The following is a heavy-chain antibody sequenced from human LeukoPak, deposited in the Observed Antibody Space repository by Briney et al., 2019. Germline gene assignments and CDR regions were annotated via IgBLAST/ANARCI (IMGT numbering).Heavy chain of an antibody. V-gene: IGHV4-59*08. CDR1: GGSINSHY. Sequence: SETLSLTCAVSGGSINSHYWGWIRQPPGKGLQWIGDIYYTGKNNYNPSLKSRVTISLDTSKDHLSPNLTSVVAADTAIYYCVRRDTGWNYFDYWGQGILVTVSS. J-gene: IGHJ4*02. CDR2: IYYTGKN. CDR3: VRRDTGWNYFDY. D-gene: IGHD6-19*01.